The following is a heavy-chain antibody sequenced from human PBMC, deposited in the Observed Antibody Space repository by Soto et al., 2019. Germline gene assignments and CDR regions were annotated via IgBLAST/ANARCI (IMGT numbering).Heavy chain of an antibody. Sequence: GGSLRLSCAASGFTFSSYGMHWVRQAPGKGLEWVAVIWYDGSNKYYADSVKGRFTISRDNSKNTLYLQMNSLRAEDTAVYYCARGVGGYSGYDPYMDVWGKGTTVTVSS. CDR2: IWYDGSNK. D-gene: IGHD5-12*01. J-gene: IGHJ6*03. CDR1: GFTFSSYG. CDR3: ARGVGGYSGYDPYMDV. V-gene: IGHV3-33*01.